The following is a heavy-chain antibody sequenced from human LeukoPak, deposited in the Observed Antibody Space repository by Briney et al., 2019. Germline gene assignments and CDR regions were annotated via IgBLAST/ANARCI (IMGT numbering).Heavy chain of an antibody. CDR2: ISYDGSNK. V-gene: IGHV3-30*04. CDR3: AKDSEVVAAFDY. Sequence: PGGSLRLSCAASGFTFSSYAMHWVRQAPGKGLEWVAVISYDGSNKYYADSVKGRFTISRDNSKNTLYLQMNSLRAEDTAVYYCAKDSEVVAAFDYWGQGTLVTVSS. CDR1: GFTFSSYA. D-gene: IGHD2-15*01. J-gene: IGHJ4*02.